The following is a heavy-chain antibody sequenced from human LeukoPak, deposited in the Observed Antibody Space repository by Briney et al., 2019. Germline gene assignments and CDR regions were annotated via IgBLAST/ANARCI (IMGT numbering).Heavy chain of an antibody. CDR1: GFTFSSYA. V-gene: IGHV3-30-3*01. D-gene: IGHD3-22*01. CDR2: ISYDGSNK. Sequence: GGSLRLSCAASGFTFSSYAMHWVRQAPGKGLEWVAVISYDGSNKYYADSVKGRFTISRDNSKNMLYLQMNSLRAEDTAVYYCARDSYYYDSSGYWDYWGRGTLVTVSS. CDR3: ARDSYYYDSSGYWDY. J-gene: IGHJ4*02.